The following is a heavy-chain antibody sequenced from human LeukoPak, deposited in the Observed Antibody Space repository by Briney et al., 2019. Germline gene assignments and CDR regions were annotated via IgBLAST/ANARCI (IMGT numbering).Heavy chain of an antibody. V-gene: IGHV4-59*01. D-gene: IGHD3-10*01. J-gene: IGHJ3*02. Sequence: PSETLSLTCTVSRGSISTYYWNWIRQPPGEGLEWIGYIYYTGTTDYNPSLKSRVTMSVDTSKNQFSLKLSSVTTADTAVYYCAREGHYYASGSGAFDIWGQGRMITVSS. CDR3: AREGHYYASGSGAFDI. CDR1: RGSISTYY. CDR2: IYYTGTT.